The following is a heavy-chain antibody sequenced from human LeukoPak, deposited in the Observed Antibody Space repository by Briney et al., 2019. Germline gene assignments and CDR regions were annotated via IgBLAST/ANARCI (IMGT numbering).Heavy chain of an antibody. CDR3: AKGNTVTTRDWFDY. Sequence: GGSLRLSCAASGFTFSSYAISWVRQAPGKGLEWVSAISGSGGSTYYADSVKGRFTISRDSSKNTLYLQMNSLRAEDTAVYYCAKGNTVTTRDWFDYWGQGTLVTVSS. D-gene: IGHD4-11*01. CDR2: ISGSGGST. CDR1: GFTFSSYA. J-gene: IGHJ4*02. V-gene: IGHV3-23*01.